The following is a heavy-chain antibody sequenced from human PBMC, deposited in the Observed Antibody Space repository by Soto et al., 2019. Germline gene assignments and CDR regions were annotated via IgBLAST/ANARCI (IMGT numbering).Heavy chain of an antibody. D-gene: IGHD5-12*01. V-gene: IGHV4-39*02. CDR1: GGSVNSGTWY. J-gene: IGHJ4*02. Sequence: SETLSLTCTVSGGSVNSGTWYWGWIRQPPGKGLEWIGVIYHSGTTYYNPSLKSRVTISVDTSRNNFSLRAEDTAVYYCAKELTSIRWLQFDYWGQGTLVTVSS. CDR3: AKELTSIRWLQFDY. CDR2: IYHSGTT.